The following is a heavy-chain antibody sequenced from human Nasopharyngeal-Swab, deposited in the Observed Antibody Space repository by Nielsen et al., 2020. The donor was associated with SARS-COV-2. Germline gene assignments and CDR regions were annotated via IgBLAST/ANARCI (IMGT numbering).Heavy chain of an antibody. CDR2: IFYSGST. J-gene: IGHJ4*02. D-gene: IGHD3-22*01. V-gene: IGHV4-59*01. Sequence: RQAPGKGLEWIGYIFYSGSTNYNPSLKSRVTISVHTSKNQFSLRLSSVTAADTAVYYCARDKGLLTHWGQGTLSPSPQ. CDR3: ARDKGLLTH.